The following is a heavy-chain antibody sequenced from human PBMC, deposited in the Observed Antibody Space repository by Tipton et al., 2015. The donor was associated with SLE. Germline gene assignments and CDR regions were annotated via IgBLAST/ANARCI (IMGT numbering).Heavy chain of an antibody. Sequence: TLSLTCTVSGGSISSSGHYWAWIRQPPGKGLEWIGYISISGSTGYNPSLKSRLTMSVDMSKSQFSLKLTSVTAADTAVYFCARGRGLTTVNYFDYWGQGTLVTVSS. V-gene: IGHV4-61*05. J-gene: IGHJ4*02. CDR1: GGSISSSGHY. CDR2: ISISGST. CDR3: ARGRGLTTVNYFDY. D-gene: IGHD4-17*01.